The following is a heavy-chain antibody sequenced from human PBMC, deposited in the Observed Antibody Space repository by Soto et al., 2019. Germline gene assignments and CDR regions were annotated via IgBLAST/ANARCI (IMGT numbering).Heavy chain of an antibody. CDR1: VFTFSSYS. J-gene: IGHJ4*02. CDR3: ARKGVAFEY. CDR2: ISTTSSSI. D-gene: IGHD3-3*01. Sequence: PVGSLRLSCASSVFTFSSYSMNCVRQAPGKGLEWISYISTTSSSIYYADSVKGRFTISRDNAKNSLFLQMNSLRDEDTAVYYCARKGVAFEYWGQGALVSVSS. V-gene: IGHV3-48*02.